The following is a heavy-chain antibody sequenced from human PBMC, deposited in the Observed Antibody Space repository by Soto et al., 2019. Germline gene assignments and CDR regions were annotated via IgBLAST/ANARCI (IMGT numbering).Heavy chain of an antibody. CDR2: IIPIFGTA. V-gene: IGHV1-69*13. Sequence: SVKVSCKASGGTFSSYAISWVRQAPGQGLEWMGGIIPIFGTANYAQKFQGRVTITADESASTAYMELSSLRSEDTAVYYCASSPRGMIVVVSPFDYWGQGTLVTVSS. J-gene: IGHJ4*02. D-gene: IGHD3-22*01. CDR3: ASSPRGMIVVVSPFDY. CDR1: GGTFSSYA.